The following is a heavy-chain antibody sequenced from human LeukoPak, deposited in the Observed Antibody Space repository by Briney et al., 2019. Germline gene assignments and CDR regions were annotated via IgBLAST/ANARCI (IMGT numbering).Heavy chain of an antibody. D-gene: IGHD1-26*01. J-gene: IGHJ4*02. CDR1: GFTFSNYA. CDR2: ISYDGSNK. CDR3: ARDPLIVGALSRLDY. Sequence: GGSLRLSCAASGFTFSNYAMNWVRQAPGKGLEWVAVISYDGSNKYYADSVKGRFTISRDNSKNTLYLQMNSLRAEDTAVYYCARDPLIVGALSRLDYWGQGTLVTVSS. V-gene: IGHV3-30-3*01.